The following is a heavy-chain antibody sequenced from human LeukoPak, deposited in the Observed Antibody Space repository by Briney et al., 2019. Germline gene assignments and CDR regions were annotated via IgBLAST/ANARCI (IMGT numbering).Heavy chain of an antibody. J-gene: IGHJ5*02. CDR3: ANRGNWFDP. CDR2: IQYDGSNE. CDR1: GFTFSSYG. D-gene: IGHD1-26*01. Sequence: GGSLRLSCAASGFTFSSYGMHWVRQAPGKGLEWVAYIQYDGSNEQYADSVKGRFSISRDSSKNILYLQMNSLRAEDTTIYYCANRGNWFDPWGQGTLVTVSS. V-gene: IGHV3-30*02.